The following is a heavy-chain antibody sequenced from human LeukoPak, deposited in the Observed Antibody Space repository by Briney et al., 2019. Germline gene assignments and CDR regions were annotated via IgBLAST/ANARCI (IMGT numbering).Heavy chain of an antibody. V-gene: IGHV3-23*01. J-gene: IGHJ4*02. Sequence: GGSLRLSCAASGFTFSSYWMNWVRQAPGKGLEWVSAVSGSDDSTYYADSVKGRFTISRDNSKNTLFLQMNSLRAEDTAVYYCAKDRDSGYYPFDYWGQGTLVTVSS. D-gene: IGHD5-12*01. CDR1: GFTFSSYW. CDR3: AKDRDSGYYPFDY. CDR2: VSGSDDST.